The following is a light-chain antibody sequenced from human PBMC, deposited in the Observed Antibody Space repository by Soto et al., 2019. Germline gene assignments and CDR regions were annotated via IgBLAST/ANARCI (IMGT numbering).Light chain of an antibody. CDR3: HQYSSAPYI. CDR1: PTIGSEF. J-gene: IGKJ2*01. V-gene: IGKV3-20*01. CDR2: GAS. Sequence: EIVLTQSPGTLSLSPGETATLSCRASPTIGSEFLFWYQQKPGQAPRLLIYGASSRATGIPDRFSGSGSGTDFTLTISRLEPEDFAVYYCHQYSSAPYIFGQGTNLEIK.